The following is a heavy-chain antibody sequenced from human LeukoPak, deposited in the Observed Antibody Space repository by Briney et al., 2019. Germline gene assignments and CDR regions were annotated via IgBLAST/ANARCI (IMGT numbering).Heavy chain of an antibody. Sequence: PGGSLRLSSADSRFTSTGSRMSSGRQAPGKGLEWVANINQDGSEKYYGDSVKGRFTISRDNAQNSLYLQMNSVRAEGTALYDNTSGYGFDHWDRGQVTVVTVSS. CDR2: INQDGSEK. CDR1: RFTSTGSR. D-gene: IGHD3/OR15-3a*01. V-gene: IGHV3-7*02. J-gene: IGHJ4*02. CDR3: TSGYGFDHWD.